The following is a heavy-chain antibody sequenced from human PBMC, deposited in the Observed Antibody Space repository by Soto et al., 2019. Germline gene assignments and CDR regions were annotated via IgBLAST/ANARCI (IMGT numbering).Heavy chain of an antibody. CDR2: IHHNGST. CDR1: GRSFDGYY. V-gene: IGHV4-34*01. CDR3: ARGVDSWSGYLF. Sequence: SDTLSLTCALYGRSFDGYYWSWIRQSPGKGLEWIGEIHHNGSTKYKPSLKRRVSLKVDTSTKQFSLKMTSMTAADRGVYYCARGVDSWSGYLFWGQGTPVTVS. D-gene: IGHD3-3*01. J-gene: IGHJ4*02.